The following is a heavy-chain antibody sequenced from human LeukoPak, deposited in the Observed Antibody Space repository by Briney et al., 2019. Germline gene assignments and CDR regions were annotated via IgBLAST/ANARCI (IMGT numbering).Heavy chain of an antibody. Sequence: SETLSLTCTVSGGSISSSSYYWGWIRQPPGKGLEWIGSIYYSGSTYYNPSLKSRVTISVDTSKNQFSLKLSSVTAADTAVYYCAKNSGNYYFFDYWGQGTLVTVSS. CDR2: IYYSGST. CDR3: AKNSGNYYFFDY. J-gene: IGHJ4*02. CDR1: GGSISSSSYY. V-gene: IGHV4-39*07. D-gene: IGHD1-26*01.